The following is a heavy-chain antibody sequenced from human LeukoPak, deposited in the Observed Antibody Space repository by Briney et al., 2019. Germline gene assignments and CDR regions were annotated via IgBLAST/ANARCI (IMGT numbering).Heavy chain of an antibody. CDR1: GGSFSGYY. CDR3: ARVGSHYDFWSGFSNWFDP. D-gene: IGHD3-3*01. Sequence: SGTLSLTCAVYGGSFSGYYWSWIRQPPGKGLEWIGEINHSGSTNYNPSLKSRVTISVDTSKNQFSLKLSSVTAADTAVYYCARVGSHYDFWSGFSNWFDPWGQGTLVTVSS. CDR2: INHSGST. J-gene: IGHJ5*02. V-gene: IGHV4-34*01.